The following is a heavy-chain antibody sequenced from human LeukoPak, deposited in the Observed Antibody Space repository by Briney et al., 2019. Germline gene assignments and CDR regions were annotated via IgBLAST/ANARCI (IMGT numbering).Heavy chain of an antibody. CDR2: ISSNGNTI. D-gene: IGHD2-15*01. V-gene: IGHV3-48*01. Sequence: GGSLRLSCAASGFTFSTYNMNWVRQAPGKGLEWVSYISSNGNTIYYADSVKGRFTISRDNSKNTLYLHMNSLRVEDTAVYYCARRGLPDVWGKGTTVTVSS. J-gene: IGHJ6*03. CDR1: GFTFSTYN. CDR3: ARRGLPDV.